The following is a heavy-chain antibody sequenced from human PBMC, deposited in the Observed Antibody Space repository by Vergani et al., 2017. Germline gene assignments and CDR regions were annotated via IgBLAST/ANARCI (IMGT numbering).Heavy chain of an antibody. CDR2: INHSGST. J-gene: IGHJ2*01. Sequence: QVQLQQWGAGLLKPSETLSLTCAVYGGSFSGYYWSWIRQPPGKGLEWIGEINHSGSTNYNLSLKSRVTISVDTSKNQFSLKLSSVTAADTAVYYCARGDIVVVVAADYWYFDLWGRGTLVTVSS. D-gene: IGHD2-15*01. V-gene: IGHV4-34*01. CDR1: GGSFSGYY. CDR3: ARGDIVVVVAADYWYFDL.